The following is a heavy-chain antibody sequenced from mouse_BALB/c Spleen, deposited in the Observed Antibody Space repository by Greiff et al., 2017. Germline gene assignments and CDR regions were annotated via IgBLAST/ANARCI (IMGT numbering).Heavy chain of an antibody. CDR1: GFTFSSFG. CDR2: ISSGSSTI. V-gene: IGHV5-17*02. Sequence: QLVESGGGLVQPGGSRKLSCAASGFTFSSFGMHWVRQAPEKGLEWVAYISSGSSTIYYADTVKGRFTISRDNPKNTLFLQMTSLRSEDTAMYYCAEGDYPFAYWGQGTLVTVSA. CDR3: AEGDYPFAY. J-gene: IGHJ3*01. D-gene: IGHD2-4*01.